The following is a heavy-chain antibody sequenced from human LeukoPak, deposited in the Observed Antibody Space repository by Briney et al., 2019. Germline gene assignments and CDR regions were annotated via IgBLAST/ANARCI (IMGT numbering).Heavy chain of an antibody. CDR1: GGSFSGHV. CDR2: INHSGST. D-gene: IGHD5-18*01. Sequence: PSETLSLTCAVYGGSFSGHVLRWIRQPPGKGLEWIGEINHSGSTNYNPSLKSRVTISLETYKNQFSLKLSSVTAADTAVYYCARDRLADTDMVGDWYFDLWGRGTLVTVSS. J-gene: IGHJ2*01. V-gene: IGHV4-34*01. CDR3: ARDRLADTDMVGDWYFDL.